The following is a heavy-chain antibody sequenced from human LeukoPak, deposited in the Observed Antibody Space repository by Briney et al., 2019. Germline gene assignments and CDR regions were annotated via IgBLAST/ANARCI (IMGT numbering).Heavy chain of an antibody. V-gene: IGHV4-4*02. J-gene: IGHJ4*02. D-gene: IGHD6-13*01. Sequence: SETLSLTCAVSGAPISSNNWWWSWVRQPPGKGLEWIGEIYHSGSTNYNPSLKSRVTMSVDKSKNQFSLKLSSVTAADTAAYYCASAEPRGIIWYPYWGQGTLVTVSS. CDR1: GAPISSNNW. CDR3: ASAEPRGIIWYPY. CDR2: IYHSGST.